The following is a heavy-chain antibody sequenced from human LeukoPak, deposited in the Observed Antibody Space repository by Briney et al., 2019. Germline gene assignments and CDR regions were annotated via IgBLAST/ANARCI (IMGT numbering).Heavy chain of an antibody. CDR3: TRVPYSYGFSSDY. V-gene: IGHV3-9*01. D-gene: IGHD5-18*01. CDR2: ISWNSGSI. Sequence: PGGSLRLSCAASGFTFDDYAMHWVRQAPGKGLEWVSGISWNSGSIGYAGSVKGRFTISRDNAKNSLSLQMNSLRAEDTAVYYCTRVPYSYGFSSDYWGQGTLVTVSS. J-gene: IGHJ4*02. CDR1: GFTFDDYA.